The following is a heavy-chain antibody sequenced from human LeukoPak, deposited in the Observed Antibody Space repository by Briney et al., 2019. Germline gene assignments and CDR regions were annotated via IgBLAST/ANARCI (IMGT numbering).Heavy chain of an antibody. J-gene: IGHJ6*04. CDR1: GLTFSSYE. CDR3: AELGITMIGGV. Sequence: GGSLRLSCAVSGLTFSSYEMNWVRQAQGKGLEWVSYISSSGSTIYYADSVKGRFTISRDNAKNSLYLQMNSLRAEDTAVYYCAELGITMIGGVWGKGTTVTISS. D-gene: IGHD3-10*02. V-gene: IGHV3-48*03. CDR2: ISSSGSTI.